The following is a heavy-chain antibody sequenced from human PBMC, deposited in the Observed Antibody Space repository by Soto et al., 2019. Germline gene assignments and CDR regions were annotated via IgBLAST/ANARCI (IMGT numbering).Heavy chain of an antibody. CDR2: INHRGRT. J-gene: IGHJ4*02. V-gene: IGHV4-34*01. CDR3: ARGLGYCTSNSCSRPGVYLAS. CDR1: GGSFSGYY. Sequence: SETLSLTCAVYGGSFSGYYWSWIRQPPGKGLEWIGEINHRGRTNRNPSLKSRVTISVDTSKNQFSLKLSSVTAADTALYHCARGLGYCTSNSCSRPGVYLASWGQGALVTVSS. D-gene: IGHD2-2*01.